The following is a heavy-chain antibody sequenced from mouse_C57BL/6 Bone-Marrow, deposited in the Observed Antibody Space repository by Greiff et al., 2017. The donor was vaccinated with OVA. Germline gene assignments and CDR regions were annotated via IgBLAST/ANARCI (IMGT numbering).Heavy chain of an antibody. CDR1: GYSITSGYY. J-gene: IGHJ1*03. Sequence: ESGPGLVKPSQSLSLTCSVTGYSITSGYYWNWIRQFPGNKLEWMGYISYDGSNNYNPSLKNRISITRDTSKNQFFLKLNSVTTEDTATYYCASKRSYYYGSSYGWYFDVWGTGTTVTVSS. CDR3: ASKRSYYYGSSYGWYFDV. V-gene: IGHV3-6*01. CDR2: ISYDGSN. D-gene: IGHD1-1*01.